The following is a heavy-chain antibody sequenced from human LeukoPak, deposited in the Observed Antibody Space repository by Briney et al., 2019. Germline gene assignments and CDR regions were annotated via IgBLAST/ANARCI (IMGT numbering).Heavy chain of an antibody. D-gene: IGHD6-13*01. CDR3: ARILVGIAATLTGWFAP. J-gene: IGHJ5*02. CDR1: GFSLSTSGMR. V-gene: IGHV2-70*04. CDR2: IDRDDDQ. Sequence: SGPALVNPTQTLTLPCTFSGFSLSTSGMRVSWIRQPPGKALEWLARIDRDDDQYCSTSLKTRLTISKATSKNQVVLTMTNMDPVDTATYYCARILVGIAATLTGWFAPWGQGTLVTVSS.